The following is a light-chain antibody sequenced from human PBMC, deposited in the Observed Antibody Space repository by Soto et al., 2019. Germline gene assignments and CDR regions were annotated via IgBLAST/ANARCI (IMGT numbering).Light chain of an antibody. CDR3: QQSYSTPRT. V-gene: IGKV1-39*01. CDR2: AAS. J-gene: IGKJ1*01. CDR1: QSISNY. Sequence: DIQMTQSPSSLSASVGDRVTITCRASQSISNYLNWYQQKPGKAPKLLIYAASTLQSGVPSWFSGSGSVTDFTLTISSLQPEDFATYYCQQSYSTPRTFGQGTKVEIK.